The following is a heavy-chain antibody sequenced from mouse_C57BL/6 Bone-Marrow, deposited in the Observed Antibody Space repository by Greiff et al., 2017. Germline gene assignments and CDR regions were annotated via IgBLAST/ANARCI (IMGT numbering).Heavy chain of an antibody. D-gene: IGHD2-4*01. Sequence: EVMLVESGGGLVQPKGSLKLSCAASGFTFNTYAMHWVRQAPGKGLEWVARIRSKRSNYATYYADSLKDRFTISRDDSQSMLYLQINNLKTEDTAMNYCVRNDYDWFAYWGQASLVTDSA. CDR1: GFTFNTYA. CDR2: IRSKRSNYAT. V-gene: IGHV10-3*01. J-gene: IGHJ3*01. CDR3: VRNDYDWFAY.